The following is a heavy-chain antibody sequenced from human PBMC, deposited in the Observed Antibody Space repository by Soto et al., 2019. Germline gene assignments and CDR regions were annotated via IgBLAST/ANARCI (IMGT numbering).Heavy chain of an antibody. CDR2: IYYSGST. CDR1: GGSISSGGYY. D-gene: IGHD3-22*01. Sequence: QVQLQESRPGLVKPSQTLSLTCTVSGGSISSGGYYWSWIRQHPGKGLEWIGYIYYSGSTYYNPSLKSRVTISVDTSKNQFSLKLSSVTASDMAVYYCASTYYYDSSGYYTFDYWGQGTLVTVSS. J-gene: IGHJ4*02. CDR3: ASTYYYDSSGYYTFDY. V-gene: IGHV4-31*03.